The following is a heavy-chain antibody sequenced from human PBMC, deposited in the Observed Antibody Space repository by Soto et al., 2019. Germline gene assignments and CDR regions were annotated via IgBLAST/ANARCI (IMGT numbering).Heavy chain of an antibody. V-gene: IGHV1-2*04. D-gene: IGHD5-12*01. CDR3: ARSEHSGYDCFDY. CDR2: INPNSGGT. Sequence: ASVKVSCKASGYTFTGYYMHWVRQAPGQGLEWMGWINPNSGGTNYAQKFQGWVTMTRDTSISTAYMELSRLRSDDTAVYYCARSEHSGYDCFDYWGQGTLVPVSS. CDR1: GYTFTGYY. J-gene: IGHJ4*02.